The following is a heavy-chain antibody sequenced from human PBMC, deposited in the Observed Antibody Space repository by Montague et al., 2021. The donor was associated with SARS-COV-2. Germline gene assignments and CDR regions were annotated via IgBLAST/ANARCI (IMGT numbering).Heavy chain of an antibody. CDR2: LYYAGGT. V-gene: IGHV4-39*01. CDR1: GGSVSGFRSH. CDR3: VRLYDSSFDY. Sequence: SETLSLTCTVYGGSVSGFRSHWGWLRQPPGKGLEYIGSLYYAGGTQYNPSLKSRVTIAVDTSNDQFSLKTNSATAAGTALYFCVRLYDSSFDYWGQGTLVTVSS. D-gene: IGHD5/OR15-5a*01. J-gene: IGHJ4*02.